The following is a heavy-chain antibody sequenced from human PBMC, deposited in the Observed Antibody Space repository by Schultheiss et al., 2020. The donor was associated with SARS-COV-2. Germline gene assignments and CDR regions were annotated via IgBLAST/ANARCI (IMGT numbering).Heavy chain of an antibody. Sequence: SVKVSCKASGGTFSSYAISWVRQAPGQGLEWMGRIIPILGIANYAQKFQGRVTMTRNTSISTAYMELSSLRSEDTAVYYCATRQGTGTTGGAFDIWGQGTMVTVSS. CDR1: GGTFSSYA. CDR3: ATRQGTGTTGGAFDI. D-gene: IGHD1-7*01. V-gene: IGHV1-69*04. CDR2: IIPILGIA. J-gene: IGHJ3*02.